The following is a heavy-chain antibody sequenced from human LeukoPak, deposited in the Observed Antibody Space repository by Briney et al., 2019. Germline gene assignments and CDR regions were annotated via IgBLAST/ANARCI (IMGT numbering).Heavy chain of an antibody. CDR1: GFTFSSNV. D-gene: IGHD1-1*01. V-gene: IGHV3-23*01. J-gene: IGHJ4*02. CDR3: ARGERGGDFDY. Sequence: PGGSLRLSCVASGFTFSSNVMIWVRQAPGKGLEWVSSIPASGGSTYYADSVKGRFTISRDNSKNSLYLQMNSLRAEDTAVYYCARGERGGDFDYWGQGTLVTVSS. CDR2: IPASGGST.